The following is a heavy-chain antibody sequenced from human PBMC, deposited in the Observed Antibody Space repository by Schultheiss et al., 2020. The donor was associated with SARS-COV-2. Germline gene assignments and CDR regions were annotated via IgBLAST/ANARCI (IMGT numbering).Heavy chain of an antibody. D-gene: IGHD3-9*01. J-gene: IGHJ5*02. CDR2: ISSSSSYT. V-gene: IGHV3-21*05. CDR3: ARGFNDIFRWFDP. CDR1: GFTFSSYS. Sequence: GGSLRLSCAASGFTFSSYSMNWVRQAPGKGLEWVSYISSSSSYTNYADSVKGRFTISRDNSKNTLYLQMNSLRAEDTAVYYCARGFNDIFRWFDPWGQGTLVTVSS.